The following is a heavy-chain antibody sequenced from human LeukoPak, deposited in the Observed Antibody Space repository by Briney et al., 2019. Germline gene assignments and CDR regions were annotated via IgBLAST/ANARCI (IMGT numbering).Heavy chain of an antibody. CDR3: TRDRGWQQFDH. CDR2: IKQDGSEK. V-gene: IGHV3-7*01. Sequence: GGSLRLSCAASGFTFSSYWMSWVRQAPGKGLEWVANIKQDGSEKYYVDSVKGRFTISRDNAKNSLYLQMSSLRDDDTAVYYCTRDRGWQQFDHWGQGTLVTVSS. J-gene: IGHJ4*02. D-gene: IGHD5-24*01. CDR1: GFTFSSYW.